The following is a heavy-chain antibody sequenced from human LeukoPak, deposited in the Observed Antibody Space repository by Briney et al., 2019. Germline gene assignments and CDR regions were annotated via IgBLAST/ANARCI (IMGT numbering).Heavy chain of an antibody. V-gene: IGHV3-30*04. CDR3: VKGACSSGCSGNH. D-gene: IGHD6-19*01. CDR1: GFTFSSYA. J-gene: IGHJ5*02. CDR2: ISYDGSNK. Sequence: PGRSLRLSCAASGFTFSSYAMHWVRQAPGKGLEWVAVISYDGSNKYYGDSVKGRFTISRDNSKKTLYLQMNSLRVDDTALYYCVKGACSSGCSGNHWGQGTRVIVSS.